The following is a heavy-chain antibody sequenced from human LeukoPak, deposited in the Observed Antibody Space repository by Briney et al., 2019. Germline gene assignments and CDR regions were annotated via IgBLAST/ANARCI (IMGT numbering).Heavy chain of an antibody. V-gene: IGHV3-74*01. CDR3: AREGGYSSSPLAY. J-gene: IGHJ4*02. CDR1: GFTFSSYW. D-gene: IGHD6-6*01. CDR2: INTDGSST. Sequence: GGSLRLSCAASGFTFSSYWMHWVRQAPGKGLGWVSRINTDGSSTSYADSVKGRFTISRDNAKNTLYLQMNSMRAEDTAVNYCAREGGYSSSPLAYWGKGTLVTVSS.